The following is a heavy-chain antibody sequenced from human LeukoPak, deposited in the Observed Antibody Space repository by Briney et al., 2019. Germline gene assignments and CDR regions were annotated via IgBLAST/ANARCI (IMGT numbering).Heavy chain of an antibody. CDR3: ARRYYDFWSGYGNYGMDV. CDR2: IYYSGST. J-gene: IGHJ6*02. V-gene: IGHV4-39*01. D-gene: IGHD3-3*01. Sequence: SETLSLTCTVSGGSNSSSSYSWGWIRQPPGKGLEWIGSIYYSGSTYYNPSLKSRVTISVDTSKNQFSLKLSSVTAADTAVYYCARRYYDFWSGYGNYGMDVWGQGTTVTVSS. CDR1: GGSNSSSSYS.